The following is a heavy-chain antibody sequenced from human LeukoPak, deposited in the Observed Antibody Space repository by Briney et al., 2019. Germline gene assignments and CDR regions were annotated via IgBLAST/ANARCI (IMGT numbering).Heavy chain of an antibody. J-gene: IGHJ4*02. Sequence: TSETLSLTCTVSGGSIRNYYWIWIRQPPGEGLEWIGYIYYTGSTNYNPSLKSRVTISIDTSKNQFSLKLRSVTAADTAVYYCASPPGGENPQFAYWGQGPLVTVSP. D-gene: IGHD3-16*01. CDR1: GGSIRNYY. V-gene: IGHV4-59*12. CDR2: IYYTGST. CDR3: ASPPGGENPQFAY.